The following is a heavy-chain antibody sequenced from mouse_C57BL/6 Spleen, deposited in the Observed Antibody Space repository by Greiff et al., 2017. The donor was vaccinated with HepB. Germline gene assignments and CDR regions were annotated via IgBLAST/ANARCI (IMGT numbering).Heavy chain of an antibody. J-gene: IGHJ2*01. Sequence: VKLSCKASGYTFTSYWMDWVKQRPGQGLEWIGNIYPSDSETHYNQKFKDKATLTVDKSSSTAYMQLSSLTSEDSAVYYCARNYYGSDYWGQGTTLTVSS. CDR1: GYTFTSYW. V-gene: IGHV1-61*01. D-gene: IGHD2-2*01. CDR2: IYPSDSET. CDR3: ARNYYGSDY.